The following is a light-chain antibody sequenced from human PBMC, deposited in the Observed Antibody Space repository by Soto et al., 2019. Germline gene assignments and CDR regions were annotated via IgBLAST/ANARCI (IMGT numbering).Light chain of an antibody. CDR1: QSLGGW. Sequence: DIEMTQSPSSLVASVGDRVTITCRASQSLGGWLAWYQQKPGEAPQLLIYKAATLDNGVPSRFSGSGSGTEFTLTIRSLQADDSATYFCQHYYTCLYTFGQGTKLEI. CDR2: KAA. J-gene: IGKJ2*01. CDR3: QHYYTCLYT. V-gene: IGKV1-5*03.